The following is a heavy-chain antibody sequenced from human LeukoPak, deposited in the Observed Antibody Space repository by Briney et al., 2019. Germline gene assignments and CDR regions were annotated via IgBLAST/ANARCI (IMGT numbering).Heavy chain of an antibody. CDR2: ISSSSTYI. V-gene: IGHV3-21*01. CDR3: ARGRSPGAFDI. Sequence: GGSLRLSCAASGFTFSSYRMNWVRQAPGKGLEWVSCISSSSTYIYYADSVKGRFSISRDNAKNSLYLQMNSLRAEDTAVYYCARGRSPGAFDIWGQGTMVTVSS. J-gene: IGHJ3*02. CDR1: GFTFSSYR.